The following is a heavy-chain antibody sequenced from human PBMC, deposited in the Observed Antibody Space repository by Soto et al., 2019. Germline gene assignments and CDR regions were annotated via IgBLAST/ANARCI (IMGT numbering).Heavy chain of an antibody. CDR2: IYYSGST. J-gene: IGHJ5*02. CDR3: ARSELRGYSETYWFDP. D-gene: IGHD5-18*01. CDR1: CCSISSYY. Sequence: SETLSLTCTVSCCSISSYYWSWIRQPPGKGLEWIGYIYYSGSTNYNPSLKSRVTISVDTSKNQFSLKLSSVTAADTAVYYCARSELRGYSETYWFDPWGQGTLVTVS. V-gene: IGHV4-59*01.